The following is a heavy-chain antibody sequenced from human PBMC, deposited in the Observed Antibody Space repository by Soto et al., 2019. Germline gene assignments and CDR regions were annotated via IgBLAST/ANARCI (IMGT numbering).Heavy chain of an antibody. CDR3: AREWTYYDFWSGYWDY. D-gene: IGHD3-3*01. Sequence: GASVKVSCKASGGTFSSYAISWVRQAPGQGLEWMGGIIPIFGTANYAQKFQGRVTITADESTSTAYMELSSLRSEDTAVYYCAREWTYYDFWSGYWDYWGQGTLVTVSS. J-gene: IGHJ4*02. CDR2: IIPIFGTA. CDR1: GGTFSSYA. V-gene: IGHV1-69*13.